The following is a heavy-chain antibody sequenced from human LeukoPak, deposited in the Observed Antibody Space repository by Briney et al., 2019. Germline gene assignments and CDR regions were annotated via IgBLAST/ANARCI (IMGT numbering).Heavy chain of an antibody. CDR1: GYTFTSYD. J-gene: IGHJ4*02. V-gene: IGHV1-8*01. CDR3: ARGTYRSGWYTCNY. CDR2: MNPNSGNT. Sequence: ASVKVSCKASGYTFTSYDINWVRQATGQGLEWMGWMNPNSGNTVYAQKFQGRVTMTRNTSMSTAYMKLSSVRSEDTAVYYCARGTYRSGWYTCNYWGQGTLVTVSS. D-gene: IGHD6-19*01.